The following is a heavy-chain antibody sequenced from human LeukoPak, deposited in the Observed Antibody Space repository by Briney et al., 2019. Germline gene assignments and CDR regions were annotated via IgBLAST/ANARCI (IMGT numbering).Heavy chain of an antibody. CDR3: AKRAYGDTGPFDF. J-gene: IGHJ4*02. D-gene: IGHD4-17*01. V-gene: IGHV3-23*01. Sequence: PGGFLRLSCAASGFIFSSYAMNWVRQAPGKGLEWVSTVSVSGDSTYYADSMKGRFTISRNNSKNTLYLQMTSLRADDTALYYCAKRAYGDTGPFDFWGQGTLVTVSS. CDR1: GFIFSSYA. CDR2: VSVSGDST.